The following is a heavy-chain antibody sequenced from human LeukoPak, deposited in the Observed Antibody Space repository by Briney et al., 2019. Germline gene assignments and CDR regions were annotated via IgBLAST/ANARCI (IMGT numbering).Heavy chain of an antibody. CDR3: AKMQGYFDY. Sequence: GGSLRLSCAASGLTFSSYGMSWVRQAPGKGLQWVSAITGDGTTTYYADSVRGRFTISSDNSNNMLYLQMSSLRAEDTAVYYCAKMQGYFDYWGQGTLVPVSS. CDR1: GLTFSSYG. V-gene: IGHV3-23*01. CDR2: ITGDGTTT. J-gene: IGHJ4*02.